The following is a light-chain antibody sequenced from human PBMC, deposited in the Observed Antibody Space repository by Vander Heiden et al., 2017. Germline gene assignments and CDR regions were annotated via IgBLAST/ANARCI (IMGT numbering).Light chain of an antibody. Sequence: QSVLTQPPSVSGAPGQGVTISCTGRSSNIGAGYDVHWYQQLPRTAPKPLIYATANRPSGVPDRFSGSKSVTSASLAITRLQAEDESDYYCQSYDSSLSSVVFAGGTKLTVL. J-gene: IGLJ2*01. V-gene: IGLV1-40*01. CDR2: ATA. CDR1: SSNIGAGYD. CDR3: QSYDSSLSSVV.